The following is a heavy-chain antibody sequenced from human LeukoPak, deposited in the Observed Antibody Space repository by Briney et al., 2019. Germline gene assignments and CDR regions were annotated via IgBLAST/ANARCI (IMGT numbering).Heavy chain of an antibody. J-gene: IGHJ4*02. V-gene: IGHV1-2*06. D-gene: IGHD6-19*01. CDR2: INPNSGGT. CDR3: ARDDSSGWHGDY. Sequence: GASVKVSCKASGYTFTGYNTHWVRQAPGQGLEWMGRINPNSGGTNYAQKFQGRVTMTRDTSISTAYMELSRLKSDDTAVYYCARDDSSGWHGDYWGQGTLVTVSS. CDR1: GYTFTGYN.